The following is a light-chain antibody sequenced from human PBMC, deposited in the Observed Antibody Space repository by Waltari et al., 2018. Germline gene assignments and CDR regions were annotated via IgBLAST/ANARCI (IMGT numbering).Light chain of an antibody. Sequence: EIFLTQSPATLSVSAGERAALSCRASQSVGTSLAWYQHRTGQAPRLLIYDASKRAAGIPARFSGSGSGTDFTLAIDTLEPEDFAVYYCQQRNTWHRTFGQGTKVEI. CDR1: QSVGTS. CDR2: DAS. V-gene: IGKV3-11*01. CDR3: QQRNTWHRT. J-gene: IGKJ1*01.